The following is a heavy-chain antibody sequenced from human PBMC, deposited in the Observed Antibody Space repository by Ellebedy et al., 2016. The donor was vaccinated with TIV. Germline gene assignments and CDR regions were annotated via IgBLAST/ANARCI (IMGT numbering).Heavy chain of an antibody. CDR3: ARHHGDLLSDYYYGMDV. V-gene: IGHV1-2*02. D-gene: IGHD4-17*01. J-gene: IGHJ6*02. CDR2: INPNSGGT. Sequence: AASVKVSCKASGYTFTGYYMHWVRQAPGQGLEWMGWINPNSGGTNYAQKFQGRVTMTRDTSISTAYMELSRLRSNDTAVYYCARHHGDLLSDYYYGMDVWGQGTTVTVSS. CDR1: GYTFTGYY.